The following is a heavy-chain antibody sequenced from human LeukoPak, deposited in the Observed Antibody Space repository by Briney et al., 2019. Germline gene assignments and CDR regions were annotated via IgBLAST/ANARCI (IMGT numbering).Heavy chain of an antibody. V-gene: IGHV3-23*01. Sequence: GGSLRLSCAASGLTFSNYGMSWVRQAPGKGLEWVSGISGSGPYTFYTDSVKGRFTISRDSSKNTLYLQMNSLRAEDTALYYCAKHGYCSGISCFIHFWGQGTLVTVSS. CDR2: ISGSGPYT. D-gene: IGHD2-2*03. CDR3: AKHGYCSGISCFIHF. J-gene: IGHJ4*02. CDR1: GLTFSNYG.